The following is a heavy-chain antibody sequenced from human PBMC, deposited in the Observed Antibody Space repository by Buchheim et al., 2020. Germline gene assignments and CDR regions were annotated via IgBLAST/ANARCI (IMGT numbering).Heavy chain of an antibody. J-gene: IGHJ6*02. CDR1: GFTFSSYG. Sequence: QVQLVESGGGVVQPGRSLRLSCAASGFTFSSYGMHWVRQAPGKGLEWVAVIWYDGSNKYYADSVKGRFTISRDNSKNTLYLQMNSLRAEDTAVYYCAGFDGWLDYYGMDVWGQGTT. D-gene: IGHD6-19*01. CDR2: IWYDGSNK. CDR3: AGFDGWLDYYGMDV. V-gene: IGHV3-33*01.